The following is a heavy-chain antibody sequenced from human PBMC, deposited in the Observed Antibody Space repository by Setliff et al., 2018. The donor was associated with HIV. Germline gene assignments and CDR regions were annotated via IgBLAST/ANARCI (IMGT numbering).Heavy chain of an antibody. D-gene: IGHD6-19*01. J-gene: IGHJ6*03. V-gene: IGHV1-18*01. CDR3: ARVREGYESSGFYVYYYYYMDL. CDR2: ISASSVNT. Sequence: ASVKVSCKASGYTFINYHITWVRQAPGQGLEWVGSISASSVNTNYTQGRVTMTTDISTSTAYMELRSLRSDDSAVYYCARVREGYESSGFYVYYYYYMDLWGKGTTVTVSS. CDR1: GYTFINYH.